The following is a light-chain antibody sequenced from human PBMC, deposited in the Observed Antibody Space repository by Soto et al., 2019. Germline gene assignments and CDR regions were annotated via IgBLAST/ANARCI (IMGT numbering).Light chain of an antibody. CDR1: SSDVGGYNY. CDR3: SSYTSTNTVV. CDR2: DVS. Sequence: QSALTQPASVSGSPRQSNTISCTGTSSDVGGYNYVSWYQHHPGKAPKLMIYDVSNRPSGVSNRFSGSKSDNTASLTISGLQAEDDADYYCSSYTSTNTVVFGGGTKLTVL. J-gene: IGLJ2*01. V-gene: IGLV2-14*03.